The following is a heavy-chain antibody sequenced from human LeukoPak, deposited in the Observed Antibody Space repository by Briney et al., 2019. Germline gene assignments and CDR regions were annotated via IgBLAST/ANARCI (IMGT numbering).Heavy chain of an antibody. V-gene: IGHV4-61*02. Sequence: SETLSLTCTVSGGSISSGSYYWSWIRQPAGKGLEWIGRIYTSGSTNYNPSLKSRVTISVDTSKNQFSLKLSSVTAADTAVYYCARDNGKSSGWYGVDHWGQRTLVTVSS. J-gene: IGHJ4*02. CDR3: ARDNGKSSGWYGVDH. D-gene: IGHD6-19*01. CDR2: IYTSGST. CDR1: GGSISSGSYY.